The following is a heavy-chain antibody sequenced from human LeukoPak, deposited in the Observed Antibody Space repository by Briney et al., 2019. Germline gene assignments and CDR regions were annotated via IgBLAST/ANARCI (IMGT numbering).Heavy chain of an antibody. V-gene: IGHV4-39*02. CDR1: GGSISNSDYF. CDR2: IYYGGSN. CDR3: ARDLA. J-gene: IGHJ5*02. Sequence: SETLSLTCTVSGGSISNSDYFWGWIRQPPGKGLEWIANIYYGGSNNYNPSLKSRITISVDTSRNQYSLKLNSLTAADTAVYFCARDLAWGQGILVTVSS.